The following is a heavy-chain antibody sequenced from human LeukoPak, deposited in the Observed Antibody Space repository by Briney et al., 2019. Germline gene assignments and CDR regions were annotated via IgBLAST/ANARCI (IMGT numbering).Heavy chain of an antibody. Sequence: GGSLRLSCAASGFTFSSYSMNWVRQAPGKGLEWVSSISSSSSYIYYADSVKGRFTISRDNSKNTLYLQMNSLRAEDTAVYYCARDAGNYYLTYWGQGTLVTVSS. J-gene: IGHJ4*02. CDR1: GFTFSSYS. V-gene: IGHV3-21*01. D-gene: IGHD1-7*01. CDR3: ARDAGNYYLTY. CDR2: ISSSSSYI.